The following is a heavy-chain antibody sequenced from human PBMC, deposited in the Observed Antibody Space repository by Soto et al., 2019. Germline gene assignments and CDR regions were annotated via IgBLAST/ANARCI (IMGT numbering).Heavy chain of an antibody. CDR2: IIPVFGVP. D-gene: IGHD6-13*01. Sequence: AVKVSCKASGGTFNNNAINWVRQAPGQGLEYMGGIIPVFGVPNYAQKFQGRVTITADQSTSTAYLKLNSLKSEDTAVYYCARGAAAAGTGWFDPWGPGTLVTVSS. CDR1: GGTFNNNA. J-gene: IGHJ5*02. CDR3: ARGAAAAGTGWFDP. V-gene: IGHV1-69*10.